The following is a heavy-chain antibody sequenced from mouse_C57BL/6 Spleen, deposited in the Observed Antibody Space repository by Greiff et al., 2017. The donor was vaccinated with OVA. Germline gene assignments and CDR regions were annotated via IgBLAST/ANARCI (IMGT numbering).Heavy chain of an antibody. V-gene: IGHV1-55*01. D-gene: IGHD1-1*01. CDR2: IYPGSGST. CDR1: GYTFTSYW. Sequence: QVQLQQPGAELVKPGASVKMSCKASGYTFTSYWITWVKQRPGQGLEWIGDIYPGSGSTNYNEKFKSKATLTVDTSSSTSYMQLSSLTSEDSAVYYGARGSHYYGSSPYYYYYWGQGATLTVSS. CDR3: ARGSHYYGSSPYYYYY. J-gene: IGHJ2*01.